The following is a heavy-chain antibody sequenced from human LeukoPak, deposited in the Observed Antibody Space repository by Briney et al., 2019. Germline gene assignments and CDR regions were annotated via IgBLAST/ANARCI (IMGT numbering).Heavy chain of an antibody. CDR2: ISGSGGST. Sequence: GGSLRLSCAASGFTFSSYAMSWVRQAPGKGLEWVSAISGSGGSTYYADSVKGRFTISRDNSKNTLYLQMNSLRAEDTAVYYCAKHVSTEWFGESINWFDPWGQGTLVTVSS. J-gene: IGHJ5*02. D-gene: IGHD3-10*01. CDR3: AKHVSTEWFGESINWFDP. V-gene: IGHV3-23*01. CDR1: GFTFSSYA.